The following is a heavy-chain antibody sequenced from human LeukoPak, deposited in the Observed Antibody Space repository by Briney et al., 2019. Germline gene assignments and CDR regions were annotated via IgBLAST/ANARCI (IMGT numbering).Heavy chain of an antibody. Sequence: GGSLRLSCSASGFIISDYAMHWARQAPGKGLEYVSGISANGGSTYHADSVKGRFTISRDTSKNTLYLQMSSLRAEDTAMYYCVKDLYKGDSASWYFFHYWGQGTLVTVSS. CDR1: GFIISDYA. CDR2: ISANGGST. D-gene: IGHD6-13*01. J-gene: IGHJ4*02. V-gene: IGHV3-64D*06. CDR3: VKDLYKGDSASWYFFHY.